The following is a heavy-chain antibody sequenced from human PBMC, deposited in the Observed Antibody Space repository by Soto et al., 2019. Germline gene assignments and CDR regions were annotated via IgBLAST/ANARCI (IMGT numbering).Heavy chain of an antibody. CDR3: ARDGGYNFWSDYPINWFDP. CDR2: INPSNGKT. D-gene: IGHD3-3*01. Sequence: ASVKVSCKTSRYTFTTYYMHWVRQAPGQGLEWMGIINPSNGKTSYAQKFQGRITMTREMSTSTVYMELSSLRSEDTALYYCARDGGYNFWSDYPINWFDPWGQGTHRTVSS. J-gene: IGHJ5*02. CDR1: RYTFTTYY. V-gene: IGHV1-46*01.